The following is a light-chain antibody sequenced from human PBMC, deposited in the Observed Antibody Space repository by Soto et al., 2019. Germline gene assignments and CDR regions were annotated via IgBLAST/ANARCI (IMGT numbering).Light chain of an antibody. CDR1: ETVRSN. V-gene: IGKV3D-15*01. CDR2: AAS. CDR3: QQYNNWWT. J-gene: IGKJ1*01. Sequence: RVMTQSPYTLSVSPGERATLSCRASETVRSNLAWYQQKPGQAPRLLIYAASTRATGIPARFIGNGSGTEFTLTISSLQSEDFAVYYCQQYNNWWTFGQGTKV.